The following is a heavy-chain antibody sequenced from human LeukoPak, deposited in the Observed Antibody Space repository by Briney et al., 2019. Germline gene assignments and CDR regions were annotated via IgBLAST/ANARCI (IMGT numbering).Heavy chain of an antibody. CDR2: IIPIFGTA. Sequence: SVKVSCKASRGTFSSYAISWVRQAPGQGLEWMGGIIPIFGTANYAQKFQGRVTITADESTSTAYMELSSLRSEDTAVYYCARDMTGIVVVPAAGRNAFDIWGQGTMVTVSS. CDR3: ARDMTGIVVVPAAGRNAFDI. CDR1: RGTFSSYA. D-gene: IGHD2-2*01. V-gene: IGHV1-69*13. J-gene: IGHJ3*02.